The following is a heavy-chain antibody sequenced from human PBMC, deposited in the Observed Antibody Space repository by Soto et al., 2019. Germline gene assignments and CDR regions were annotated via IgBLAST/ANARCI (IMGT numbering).Heavy chain of an antibody. CDR2: IYYSGST. CDR3: ARRPNYDFWSGYYTPVPLEY. D-gene: IGHD3-3*01. CDR1: GGSISSSSYY. Sequence: QLQLQESGPGLVKPSETLSLTCTVSGGSISSSSYYWGWIRQPPGKGLEWIGSIYYSGSTYYNPSXXXRVTISVDTSXXQXSXTLSSVTAADTAVYYCARRPNYDFWSGYYTPVPLEYWGQGTLVTVSS. V-gene: IGHV4-39*01. J-gene: IGHJ4*02.